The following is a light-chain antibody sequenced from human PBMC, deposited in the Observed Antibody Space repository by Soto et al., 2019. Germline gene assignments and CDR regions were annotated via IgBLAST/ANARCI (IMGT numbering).Light chain of an antibody. V-gene: IGKV1-5*03. CDR1: QSISSW. Sequence: DIQMTQSPSTLSASVGDRVTITCRASQSISSWLAWYQQKPGKAPKLLIYKASSLESGVPSRFSGSGSATEFTHTISILQPDDFATYYCQQYNSYWTFGQGTQVEIK. J-gene: IGKJ1*01. CDR2: KAS. CDR3: QQYNSYWT.